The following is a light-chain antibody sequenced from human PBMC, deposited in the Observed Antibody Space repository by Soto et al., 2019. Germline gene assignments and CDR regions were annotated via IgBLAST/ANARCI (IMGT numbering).Light chain of an antibody. CDR1: QGISSY. V-gene: IGKV1-8*01. Sequence: AIRMTQSPSSFSASTGDRVTITCRASQGISSYLAWYQQKPGKAPKLLIYAASTLQSGDPSKFSGSGSGTDFTLTISCLQSEEFATYYCHQYYSYPQTFGQGTKVEIK. CDR2: AAS. CDR3: HQYYSYPQT. J-gene: IGKJ1*01.